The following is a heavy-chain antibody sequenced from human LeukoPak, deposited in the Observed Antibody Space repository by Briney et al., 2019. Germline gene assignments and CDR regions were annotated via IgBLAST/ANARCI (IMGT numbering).Heavy chain of an antibody. CDR1: GFTFSSYA. Sequence: GGSLRLSCAASGFTFSSYAMHWVRQAPGKGLEWVAVISYDGSNKYYADSVKGRFTISRDNSKNTLYLQMNSLRAEDTAVYYCARDTATHLLWFGEFQRTNWFDPWGQGTLVTVSS. D-gene: IGHD3-10*01. CDR2: ISYDGSNK. J-gene: IGHJ5*02. CDR3: ARDTATHLLWFGEFQRTNWFDP. V-gene: IGHV3-30*01.